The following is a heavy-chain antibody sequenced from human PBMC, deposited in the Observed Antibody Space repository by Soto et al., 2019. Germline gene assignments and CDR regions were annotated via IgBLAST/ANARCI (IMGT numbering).Heavy chain of an antibody. J-gene: IGHJ4*02. D-gene: IGHD1-7*01. CDR2: ISGSGGST. CDR1: GLTFSSYA. V-gene: IGHV3-23*01. Sequence: GGSLRLSCAASGLTFSSYAMSWVRQAPGKGLEWVSVISGSGGSTNYADSVKGRFTISRDNSKNTLYLQMNSLRAEDTAIYYCAKERYNWNSHYFDYWGQGTLVTVSS. CDR3: AKERYNWNSHYFDY.